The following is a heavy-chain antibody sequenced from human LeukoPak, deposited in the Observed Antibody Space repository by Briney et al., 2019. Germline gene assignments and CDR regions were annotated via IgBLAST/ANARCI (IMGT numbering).Heavy chain of an antibody. CDR2: ISCTSSYI. V-gene: IGHV3-21*01. D-gene: IGHD2-15*01. J-gene: IGHJ4*02. CDR1: GFTFSNYN. CDR3: SRGSECSGSPGDY. Sequence: GGSLRLSCAASGFTFSNYNMNWVRQAPGKGLEWVSSISCTSSYIYYADSVKGRFTISRDNADNSLYLQANSLRAEDTAVYYCSRGSECSGSPGDYWGQGTLVTVSS.